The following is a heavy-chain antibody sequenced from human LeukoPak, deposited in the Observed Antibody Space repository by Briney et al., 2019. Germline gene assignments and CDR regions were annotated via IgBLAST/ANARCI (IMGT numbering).Heavy chain of an antibody. CDR2: INPNSGGT. CDR1: GYTFTGYY. CDR3: ARASQDIVVVVAATGGYFQH. D-gene: IGHD2-15*01. Sequence: ASVKVSCKASGYTFTGYYMHWVRQAPGQGLGWMGWINPNSGGTNYAQKFQGRVTMTRDTSISTAYMELSRLRSDDTAVYYCARASQDIVVVVAATGGYFQHWGQGTLVTVSS. V-gene: IGHV1-2*02. J-gene: IGHJ1*01.